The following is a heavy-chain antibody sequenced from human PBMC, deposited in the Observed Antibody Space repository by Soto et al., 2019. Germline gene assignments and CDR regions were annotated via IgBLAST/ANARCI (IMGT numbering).Heavy chain of an antibody. J-gene: IGHJ6*02. Sequence: SVKVSCKASGGAFSSYAISWVRQAPGQGLEWMGGIIPIFGTANYAQKFQGRVTITADESTSTAYMELSSLRSEDTAVYYCARDRTVITMVRGVMNYYGMDVWGQGTTVTVSS. CDR1: GGAFSSYA. CDR2: IIPIFGTA. V-gene: IGHV1-69*13. CDR3: ARDRTVITMVRGVMNYYGMDV. D-gene: IGHD3-10*01.